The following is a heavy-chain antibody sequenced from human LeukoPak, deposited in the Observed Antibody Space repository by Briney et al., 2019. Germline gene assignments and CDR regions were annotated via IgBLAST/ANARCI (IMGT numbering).Heavy chain of an antibody. V-gene: IGHV3-23*01. CDR3: AKSRSRPLLLWFVECVDY. J-gene: IGHJ4*02. D-gene: IGHD3-10*01. CDR1: GFTFSSYA. CDR2: ISGSGGST. Sequence: PGGSLRLSCAASGFTFSSYAMSWVRQAPGKGLEWVSAISGSGGSTYYADSVKGRFTISRDNSKNTLYLQMNSLRAEDTAVYYCAKSRSRPLLLWFVECVDYWGQGTLVTVSS.